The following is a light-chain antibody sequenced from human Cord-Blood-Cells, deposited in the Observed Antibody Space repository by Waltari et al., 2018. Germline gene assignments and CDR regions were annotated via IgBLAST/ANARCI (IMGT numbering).Light chain of an antibody. CDR3: MQALQTPRT. CDR2: LGS. Sequence: DIVMTQSPLSLPVTPGEPASISCRSSQSLLHSNGYNYLDWYLQKPGQSPQLLIYLGSNRAAGVADRCSGSGAGTDFTLKISRVEAEDVGVYYCMQALQTPRTFGPGTKVDIK. V-gene: IGKV2-28*01. CDR1: QSLLHSNGYNY. J-gene: IGKJ3*01.